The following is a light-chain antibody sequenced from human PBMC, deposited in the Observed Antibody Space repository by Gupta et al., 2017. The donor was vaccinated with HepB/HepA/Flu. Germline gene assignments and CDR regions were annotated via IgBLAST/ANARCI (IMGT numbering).Light chain of an antibody. CDR3: SAYTSSNAQV. CDR2: DVI. V-gene: IGLV2-14*03. J-gene: IGLJ3*02. Sequence: SALTQPASVSGSPGQSIAIPCTGTSSDVGAYKYVSWYQQQSCKAHKLMIYDVITRPSGVSKRFSGSKSGNTASLTIAGHQAEDEADYCCSAYTSSNAQVVGGGTKLTVL. CDR1: SSDVGAYKY.